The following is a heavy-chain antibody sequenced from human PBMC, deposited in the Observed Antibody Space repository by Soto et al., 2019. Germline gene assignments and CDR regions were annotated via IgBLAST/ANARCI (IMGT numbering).Heavy chain of an antibody. Sequence: EVQLLGSGGGLVQPGGSLRLSCAASGFTFSTYAMSWVRQAPGRGPEWVSGISSSGVNTYYADSVKGRFTISRDNSKKTLYLQMNSLRAEDTAVYYCAKCGLYASWWDVWGQWTTVTVSS. CDR3: AKCGLYASWWDV. V-gene: IGHV3-23*01. CDR2: ISSSGVNT. CDR1: GFTFSTYA. J-gene: IGHJ6*02. D-gene: IGHD2-8*01.